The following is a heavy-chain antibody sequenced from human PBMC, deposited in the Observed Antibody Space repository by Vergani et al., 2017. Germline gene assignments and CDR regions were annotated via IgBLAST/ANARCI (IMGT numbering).Heavy chain of an antibody. CDR1: GGPFSSNA. CDR2: IIPIFGTA. CDR3: ARGMVRGVIMIMDYGMDV. J-gene: IGHJ6*02. Sequence: QVQLVQSGAEVKKPGSSVKVSCKASGGPFSSNAISWVRQAPGQGLEWMGGIIPIFGTANYAQKFQGRVTITADESTSTAYMELSSLRSEDTAVYYCARGMVRGVIMIMDYGMDVWGQGTTVTVSS. V-gene: IGHV1-69*12. D-gene: IGHD3-10*01.